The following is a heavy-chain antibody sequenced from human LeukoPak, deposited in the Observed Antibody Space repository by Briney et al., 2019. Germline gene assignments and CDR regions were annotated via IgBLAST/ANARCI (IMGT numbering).Heavy chain of an antibody. CDR1: GGSISCGGYY. CDR3: ARSDGDYHWYFDL. Sequence: PSETLSLTCTVSGGSISCGGYYWSWIRQHPGKGLEWIGYIYYSGSTYYNPSLKSRVTISVDTSKNQFSLKLSSVTAADTAVYYCARSDGDYHWYFDLWGRGALVTVSS. D-gene: IGHD4-17*01. CDR2: IYYSGST. J-gene: IGHJ2*01. V-gene: IGHV4-31*03.